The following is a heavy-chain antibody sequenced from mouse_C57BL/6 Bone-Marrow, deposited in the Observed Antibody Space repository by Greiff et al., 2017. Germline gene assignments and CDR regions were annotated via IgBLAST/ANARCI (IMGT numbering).Heavy chain of an antibody. V-gene: IGHV1-82*01. D-gene: IGHD1-1*01. CDR1: GYAFSSSW. CDR2: IYPGDGDT. Sequence: QVQLQQSGPELVKPGASVKISCKASGYAFSSSWMNWVKQRPGKGLEWIGRIYPGDGDTNYNGKFKGKATLTADKSSSTAYMQLSSLTSEDSAVYFCARYYYGSSWGFAYWGQGTLVTVSA. CDR3: ARYYYGSSWGFAY. J-gene: IGHJ3*01.